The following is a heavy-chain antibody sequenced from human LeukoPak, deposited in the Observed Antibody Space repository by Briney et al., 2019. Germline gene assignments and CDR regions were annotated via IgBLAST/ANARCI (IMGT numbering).Heavy chain of an antibody. CDR2: ISYDGSNK. V-gene: IGHV3-30*18. CDR3: AKEGTSGALDI. CDR1: GITFSSYG. J-gene: IGHJ3*02. D-gene: IGHD2-2*01. Sequence: PGGSLRLSCAASGITFSSYGVLWVRQAPGKGLEWVAAISYDGSNKYYADSVKGRFTISRDNSKNTVYLQMNSLRAEDTAVYYCAKEGTSGALDIWGQGTMVTVSS.